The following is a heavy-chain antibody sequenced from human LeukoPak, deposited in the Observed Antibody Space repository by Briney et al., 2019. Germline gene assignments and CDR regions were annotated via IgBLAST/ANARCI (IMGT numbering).Heavy chain of an antibody. D-gene: IGHD3-10*01. Sequence: GGSLRLSCAASGFTFSSYAMSWVRQAPGKGPEWVSGISGSGGSTYYADSVKGRFTISRDNSKNTLYLQMSSLRAEDTAVYYCAKVRVGGSGSHFYYYGMDVWGQGATVTVSS. V-gene: IGHV3-23*01. CDR2: ISGSGGST. CDR3: AKVRVGGSGSHFYYYGMDV. CDR1: GFTFSSYA. J-gene: IGHJ6*02.